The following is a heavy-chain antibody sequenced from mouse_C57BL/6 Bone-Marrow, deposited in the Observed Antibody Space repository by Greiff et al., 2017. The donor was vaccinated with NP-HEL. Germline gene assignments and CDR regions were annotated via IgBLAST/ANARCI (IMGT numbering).Heavy chain of an antibody. CDR2: ISDGGSYT. D-gene: IGHD2-3*01. CDR1: GFTFSSYA. Sequence: EVMLVESGGGLVKPGGSLKLSCAASGFTFSSYAMSWVRQTPEKRLEWVATISDGGSYTYYPDNVKGRFTISRDNAKNNLYLQMSHLKSEDTAMYYCARVDGYSFAYWGQGTLVTVSA. CDR3: ARVDGYSFAY. V-gene: IGHV5-4*03. J-gene: IGHJ3*01.